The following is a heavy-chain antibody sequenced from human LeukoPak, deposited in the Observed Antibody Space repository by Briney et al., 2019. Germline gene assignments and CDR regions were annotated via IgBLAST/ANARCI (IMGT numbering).Heavy chain of an antibody. CDR3: ARASASPTNSNSYYFETTKKNAFDI. D-gene: IGHD3-22*01. Sequence: GASVKVSCKPSGYTFNNYGITWVRQAPGQGLEWMGSISAYNGDKNYAQKLQGRATMTTDTSTRTAYMELRSLSSDDTAVYYCARASASPTNSNSYYFETTKKNAFDIWGQGIMVTVSS. V-gene: IGHV1-18*01. CDR1: GYTFNNYG. CDR2: ISAYNGDK. J-gene: IGHJ3*02.